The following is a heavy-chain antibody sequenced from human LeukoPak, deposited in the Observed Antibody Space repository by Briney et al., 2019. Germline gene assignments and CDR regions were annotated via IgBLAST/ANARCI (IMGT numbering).Heavy chain of an antibody. V-gene: IGHV3-30*03. J-gene: IGHJ4*02. D-gene: IGHD6-13*01. CDR3: ASHWAQQVVSDY. Sequence: PGGSLRLSCAASGFTFSSYGMHWVRQAPGKGLEWVAVISYDGKNKYYADSVKGRFTISRDNSKNTLYLQMNSLRAEDTAEYYCASHWAQQVVSDYWGQGTLVTVSS. CDR2: ISYDGKNK. CDR1: GFTFSSYG.